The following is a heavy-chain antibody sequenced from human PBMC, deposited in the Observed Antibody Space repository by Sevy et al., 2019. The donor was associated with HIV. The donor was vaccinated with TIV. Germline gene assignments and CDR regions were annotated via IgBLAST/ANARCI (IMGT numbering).Heavy chain of an antibody. D-gene: IGHD5-18*01. Sequence: ASVKVSCKASGYTFTGYYMHWVRQAPGQGLEWMGWINPNSGGTNYAQKFQGRVTMTRDTSISTAYMELSRLRSDDTAVYYCARDLGIQLWPENLKFYYIDVWGKGTTVTVSS. J-gene: IGHJ6*03. CDR2: INPNSGGT. V-gene: IGHV1-2*02. CDR3: ARDLGIQLWPENLKFYYIDV. CDR1: GYTFTGYY.